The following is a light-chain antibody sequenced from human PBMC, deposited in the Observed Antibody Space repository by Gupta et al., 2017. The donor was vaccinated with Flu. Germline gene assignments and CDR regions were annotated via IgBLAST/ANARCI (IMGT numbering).Light chain of an antibody. CDR2: DAH. Sequence: ATLALSPGESATLSGGASQDIYSNYLAWYQQRPGLAPRLLIYDAHIRATGIPDSFSGGGSGTDFTLTISSLEPDDYAVYFCQQYTSAPYTFGQGTKLEIK. V-gene: IGKV3D-20*01. CDR1: QDIYSNY. CDR3: QQYTSAPYT. J-gene: IGKJ2*01.